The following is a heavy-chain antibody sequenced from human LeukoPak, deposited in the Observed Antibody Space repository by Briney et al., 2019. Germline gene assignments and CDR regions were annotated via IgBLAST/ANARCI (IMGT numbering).Heavy chain of an antibody. V-gene: IGHV1-69*05. Sequence: GASVKVSCKASGGTFSSYAISWVRQAPGQGLEWMGRIIPIFGTANYAQKFQGRVTITTDESTSTAYMELSSLRSEDTAVYYCATLPPHSAATQSFDYWGQGTLVTVSS. CDR3: ATLPPHSAATQSFDY. CDR2: IIPIFGTA. J-gene: IGHJ4*02. CDR1: GGTFSSYA. D-gene: IGHD1-26*01.